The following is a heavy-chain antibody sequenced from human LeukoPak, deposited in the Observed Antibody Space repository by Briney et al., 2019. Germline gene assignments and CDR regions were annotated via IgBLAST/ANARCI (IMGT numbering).Heavy chain of an antibody. Sequence: GASVKVSCKASGYTFTSYAMHWVRQAPGQRLEWMGWINAGNDNTKYSQKFQGRVTITRDTSASTAYMELNSLRSEDTAVYYCARDLGYYTGGTCYPNWFDPWGQGTLVTVSS. J-gene: IGHJ5*02. CDR1: GYTFTSYA. V-gene: IGHV1-3*01. D-gene: IGHD2-15*01. CDR2: INAGNDNT. CDR3: ARDLGYYTGGTCYPNWFDP.